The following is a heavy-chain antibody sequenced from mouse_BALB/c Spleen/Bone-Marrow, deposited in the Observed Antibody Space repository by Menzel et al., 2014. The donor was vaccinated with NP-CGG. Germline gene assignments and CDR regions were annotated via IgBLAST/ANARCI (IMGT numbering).Heavy chain of an antibody. D-gene: IGHD2-14*01. J-gene: IGHJ3*01. CDR2: IYPGSGST. Sequence: LQQSGSELVRPGASVKLSCKASGYTFTSYWMRWVKQRHGQGLEWIGNIYPGSGSTNYDEKFKSKGTLTVDTSSSTAYMHLSSLTSEDSAVYYCTVRRFAYWGQGTLVTVSA. CDR3: TVRRFAY. V-gene: IGHV1S22*01. CDR1: GYTFTSYW.